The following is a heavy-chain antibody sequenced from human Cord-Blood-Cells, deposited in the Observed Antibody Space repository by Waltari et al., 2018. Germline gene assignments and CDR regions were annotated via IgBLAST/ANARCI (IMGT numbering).Heavy chain of an antibody. CDR1: GGSISSSSYY. D-gene: IGHD4-4*01. J-gene: IGHJ4*02. Sequence: QLQLQESGPGLVKPSETLSLTCTVSGGSISSSSYYWGWIRQPPGKGLEWIGSIYYSGTTYNNPPLKSQVPISVETPKNQFPLRLASLPAEKTAVYYVAPVLDYSNYFDYGGQGPLVTFSS. V-gene: IGHV4-39*01. CDR3: APVLDYSNYFDY. CDR2: IYYSGTT.